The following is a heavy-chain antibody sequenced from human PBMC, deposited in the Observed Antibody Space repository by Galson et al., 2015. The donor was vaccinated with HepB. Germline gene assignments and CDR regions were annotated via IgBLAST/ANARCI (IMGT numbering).Heavy chain of an antibody. Sequence: SLRLSCAASGFTFSDYYMSWIRQAPGKGLEWVSYISSGATYTNYADSVKGRFTISRDNAKNSLYLQMNSLRADDTAVYYCARSPSVDSAMSYWGQGTLVTVSS. CDR3: ARSPSVDSAMSY. J-gene: IGHJ4*02. D-gene: IGHD5-18*01. CDR2: ISSGATYT. CDR1: GFTFSDYY. V-gene: IGHV3-11*06.